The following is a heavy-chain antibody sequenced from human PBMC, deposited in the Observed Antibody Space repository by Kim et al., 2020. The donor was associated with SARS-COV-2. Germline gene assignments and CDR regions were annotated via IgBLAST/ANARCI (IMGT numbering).Heavy chain of an antibody. Sequence: GGSLRLSCAASGFTFSSYWMSWVRQAPGKGLEWVANIKQDGSEKYYVDSVKGRFTISRDNAKNSLYLQMNSLRAEDTAVYYCARDPKADTSPEDNWFDPWGQGTLVTVSS. D-gene: IGHD6-19*01. CDR3: ARDPKADTSPEDNWFDP. CDR2: IKQDGSEK. V-gene: IGHV3-7*03. J-gene: IGHJ5*02. CDR1: GFTFSSYW.